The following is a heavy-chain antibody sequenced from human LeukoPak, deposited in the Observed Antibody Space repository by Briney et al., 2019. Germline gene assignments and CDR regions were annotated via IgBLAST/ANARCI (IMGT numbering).Heavy chain of an antibody. CDR3: AREFSYYGSGKYGMDV. D-gene: IGHD3-10*01. V-gene: IGHV1-69*13. CDR2: IIPIFGTA. CDR1: GGTFSSYA. J-gene: IGHJ6*02. Sequence: SVKVSCKASGGTFSSYAISWVRQAPGQGLEWMGGIIPIFGTANYAQKFQGRVTITADESTSTAYMELSSLRSEGTAVYYCAREFSYYGSGKYGMDVWGQGTTVTVSS.